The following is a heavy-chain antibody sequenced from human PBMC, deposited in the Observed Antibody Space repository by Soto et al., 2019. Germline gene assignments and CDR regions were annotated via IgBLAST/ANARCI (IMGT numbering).Heavy chain of an antibody. J-gene: IGHJ4*02. CDR3: AGHSDYGDYDWTDY. D-gene: IGHD4-17*01. Sequence: PSETLSLTCTVSGGSISSGGYYWSWIRQHPGKGLEWIGYIYYSGSTYYNPSLKSRVTISVDTSKNQFSLKLSSVTAADTAVYYCAGHSDYGDYDWTDYWGQGTLVTVSS. V-gene: IGHV4-31*03. CDR2: IYYSGST. CDR1: GGSISSGGYY.